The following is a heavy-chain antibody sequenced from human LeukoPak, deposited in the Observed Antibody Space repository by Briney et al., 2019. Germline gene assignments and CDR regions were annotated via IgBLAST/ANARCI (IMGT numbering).Heavy chain of an antibody. Sequence: ASVKVSCKASGHTFTVHYIHWVRQGPGQGLEWLGWITLNSGDTHYAQKFQGRLTMTSDTSISTGYMELSRLQFDDTAVYYCAREGQLGLDNWGQGTLVTVSS. J-gene: IGHJ1*01. CDR3: AREGQLGLDN. CDR1: GHTFTVHY. V-gene: IGHV1-2*02. CDR2: ITLNSGDT. D-gene: IGHD1-1*01.